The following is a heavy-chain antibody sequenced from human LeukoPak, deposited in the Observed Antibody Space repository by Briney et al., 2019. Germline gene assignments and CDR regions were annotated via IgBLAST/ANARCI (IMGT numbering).Heavy chain of an antibody. J-gene: IGHJ5*02. D-gene: IGHD5-18*01. CDR3: ARRIGYSGWFDP. Sequence: GESLKISCKGSGYSFTSYWISRVRQMPGKGLEWMGRIDPSDSYTNYSPSFQGHVTISADKSISTAYLQWSSLKASDTAMYYCARRIGYSGWFDPWGQGTLVTVSS. V-gene: IGHV5-10-1*01. CDR1: GYSFTSYW. CDR2: IDPSDSYT.